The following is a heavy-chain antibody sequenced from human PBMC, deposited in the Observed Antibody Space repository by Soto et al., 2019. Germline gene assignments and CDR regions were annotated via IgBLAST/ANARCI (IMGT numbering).Heavy chain of an antibody. V-gene: IGHV4-30-2*01. CDR2: IYHSGST. D-gene: IGHD1-1*01. J-gene: IGHJ4*02. CDR1: GGSISSGGYS. Sequence: QLQLQESGSGLVKPSQTLSLTCAVSGGSISSGGYSWSWIRQPPGKGLEWIGYIYHSGSTYYNPSLKTRVTISVDRTNNQLSLKLSSVTATETAVYYCARELGNRYNSLFDYWGQGTLVTVSS. CDR3: ARELGNRYNSLFDY.